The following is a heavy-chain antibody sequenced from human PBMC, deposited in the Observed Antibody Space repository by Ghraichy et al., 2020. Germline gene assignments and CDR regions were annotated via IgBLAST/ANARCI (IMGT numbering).Heavy chain of an antibody. D-gene: IGHD1-14*01. CDR2: IYYSGST. CDR3: ARLGYKQNWFDP. V-gene: IGHV4-39*01. J-gene: IGHJ5*02. Sequence: SETLSLTCTVSGGTISSSSYYWGWIRQPPGKGLEWIGSIYYSGSTYYNPSLKSRVTISVDTSKNQFSLKLSSVTAADTAVYYCARLGYKQNWFDPWGQGTLLTVSS. CDR1: GGTISSSSYY.